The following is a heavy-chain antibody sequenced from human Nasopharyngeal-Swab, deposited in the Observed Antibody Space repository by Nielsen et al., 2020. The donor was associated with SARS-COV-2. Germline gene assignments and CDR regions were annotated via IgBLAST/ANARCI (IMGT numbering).Heavy chain of an antibody. D-gene: IGHD1-26*01. V-gene: IGHV3-30*18. CDR3: AKGYSGSYYYGVDV. J-gene: IGHJ6*02. Sequence: VRQAPGKGLEWVAVISYDGSNKYYADSVKGRFTISRDNSKNTLYLQMNSLRAEDTAVYYCAKGYSGSYYYGVDVWGQGTTVTVSS. CDR2: ISYDGSNK.